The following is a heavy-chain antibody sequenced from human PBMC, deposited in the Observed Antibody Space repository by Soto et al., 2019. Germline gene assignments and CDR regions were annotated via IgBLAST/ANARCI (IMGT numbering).Heavy chain of an antibody. Sequence: QVQLQESGPGLVKPSETLSLTCTVSGGSISSYYWSWIRQPPGKGLEWIGYIYYSGSTNYNPSLKSRVTISVDTSKNQSSLKLSSVTAADTAVYYCARAKAPLYSSTWYWFDPWGQGTLGTVSS. CDR1: GGSISSYY. CDR3: ARAKAPLYSSTWYWFDP. V-gene: IGHV4-59*08. CDR2: IYYSGST. J-gene: IGHJ5*02. D-gene: IGHD6-13*01.